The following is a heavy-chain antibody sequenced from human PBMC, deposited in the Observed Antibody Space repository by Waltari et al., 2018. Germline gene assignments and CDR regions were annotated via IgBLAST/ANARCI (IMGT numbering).Heavy chain of an antibody. J-gene: IGHJ4*02. CDR3: ARTYDFWSGYPLGH. CDR2: IAYNGRT. D-gene: IGHD3-3*01. V-gene: IGHV4-59*01. Sequence: QVQLQESGPGLVKPPETLSLTCTVSGDSINNYYWNWIRQPPGKELEWIGYIAYNGRTNYNPSLRSRITISVDMSKTQFSLKLSSVTAADTAVYYCARTYDFWSGYPLGHWGQGTLVTVSS. CDR1: GDSINNYY.